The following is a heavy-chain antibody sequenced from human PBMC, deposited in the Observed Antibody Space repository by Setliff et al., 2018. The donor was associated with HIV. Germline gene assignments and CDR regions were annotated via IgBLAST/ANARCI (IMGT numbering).Heavy chain of an antibody. D-gene: IGHD5-18*01. CDR1: GGTFSSYG. CDR3: ARESPGEGGYSYEVPLGY. J-gene: IGHJ4*02. V-gene: IGHV1-69*06. Sequence: GASVKVSCKASGGTFSSYGISWVRQAPGQGLEWMGRVLPIFGTSNYAQKFQGRVTITADKSTSTAYMELRSLRSEDTAVYYCARESPGEGGYSYEVPLGYWGQGTLVTVSS. CDR2: VLPIFGTS.